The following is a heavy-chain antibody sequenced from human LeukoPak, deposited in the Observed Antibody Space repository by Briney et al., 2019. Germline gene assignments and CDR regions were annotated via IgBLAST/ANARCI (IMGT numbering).Heavy chain of an antibody. CDR1: GYTFTDYY. Sequence: ASVKGSCKASGYTFTDYYLHWVRQAPGQGVEWMGWINPNSGDTNYAQKFQGRVTMTRDTSISTAHIEMSRLRSDDTAVYYCARANFLYCSSTTCLFDYWGQGTLVTVSS. D-gene: IGHD2-2*01. CDR2: INPNSGDT. J-gene: IGHJ4*02. CDR3: ARANFLYCSSTTCLFDY. V-gene: IGHV1-2*02.